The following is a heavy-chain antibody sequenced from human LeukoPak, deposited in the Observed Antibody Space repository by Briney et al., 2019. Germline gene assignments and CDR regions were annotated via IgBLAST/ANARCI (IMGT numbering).Heavy chain of an antibody. J-gene: IGHJ4*02. CDR1: GGSISSGSYY. CDR3: ARTMGSYFFDY. CDR2: IYTSGNT. Sequence: SQTLSLTCTVSGGSISSGSYYWSWIRQPAGKGLEWIGRIYTSGNTNYNPSLKSRVTISVDTSKNQFSLKLNSVTAADTAVYYCARTMGSYFFDYWGQGTLVTVSS. D-gene: IGHD3-16*01. V-gene: IGHV4-61*02.